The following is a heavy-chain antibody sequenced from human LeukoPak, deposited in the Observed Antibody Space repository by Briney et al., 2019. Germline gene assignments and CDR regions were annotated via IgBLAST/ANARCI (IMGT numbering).Heavy chain of an antibody. D-gene: IGHD5-24*01. J-gene: IGHJ4*02. CDR1: GFTFSSYA. V-gene: IGHV3-30*14. Sequence: GGSLRLSCAASGFTFSSYAMHWVRQAPGKGLEWVAVISYDGSNKYYADSVKGRFTISRDNSKNTLYLQMNSLRAEDTAVYYCAREMATPWGYFDYWGQGTLVTVSS. CDR2: ISYDGSNK. CDR3: AREMATPWGYFDY.